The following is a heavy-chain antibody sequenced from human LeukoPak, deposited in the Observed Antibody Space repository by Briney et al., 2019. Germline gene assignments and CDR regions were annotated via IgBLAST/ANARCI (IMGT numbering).Heavy chain of an antibody. CDR1: GFTFDDYG. CDR3: ARVGTEVRGVIIIYYYYYMDV. D-gene: IGHD3-10*01. Sequence: GGSLRLSCAASGFTFDDYGMSWVRQAPGKGLEWVSGINWSGGSTGYADSVKGRFTISRDNAKNSLYLQMNGLRAEDTALYYCARVGTEVRGVIIIYYYYYMDVWGKGTTVTVSS. CDR2: INWSGGST. V-gene: IGHV3-20*04. J-gene: IGHJ6*03.